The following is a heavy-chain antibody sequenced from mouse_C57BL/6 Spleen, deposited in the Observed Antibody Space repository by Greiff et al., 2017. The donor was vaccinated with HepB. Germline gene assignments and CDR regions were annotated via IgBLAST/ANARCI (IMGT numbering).Heavy chain of an antibody. D-gene: IGHD1-1*01. CDR1: GFTFSSYA. Sequence: EVQRVESGGGLVKPGGSLKLSCAASGFTFSSYAMSWVRQTPEKRLEWVATISDGGSYTYYPDNVKGRFTISRDNAKNNLYLQMSHLKSEDTAMYYCARDYYGSSPAWFAYWGQGTLVTVSA. CDR3: ARDYYGSSPAWFAY. CDR2: ISDGGSYT. V-gene: IGHV5-4*01. J-gene: IGHJ3*01.